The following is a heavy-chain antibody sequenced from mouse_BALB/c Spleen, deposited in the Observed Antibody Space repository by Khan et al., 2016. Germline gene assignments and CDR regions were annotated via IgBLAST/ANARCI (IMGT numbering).Heavy chain of an antibody. D-gene: IGHD1-1*01. CDR2: INTNTGEP. CDR1: GYTFTNYG. CDR3: AGEYHCSNWFAY. Sequence: QIQLVQSGPELKKPGETVKISCKASGYTFTNYGMNWVKQAPGKGLKWMGWINTNTGEPTYAEEFKGRFAFSLETSASTAYLQTNNLKNEDTATYFCAGEYHCSNWFAYWGQGTLVTVSA. V-gene: IGHV9-3*02. J-gene: IGHJ3*01.